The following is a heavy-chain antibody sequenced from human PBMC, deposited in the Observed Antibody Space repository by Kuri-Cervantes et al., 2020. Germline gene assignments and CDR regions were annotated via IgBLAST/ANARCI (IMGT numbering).Heavy chain of an antibody. V-gene: IGHV4-59*12. Sequence: ESLKISCTVSGGSISSYYGSWIRQSPKKGLEWIGHIYYSGTTKYNPSLKSRVTMSVDTSKNQFSLQLSSVTAADTAVYYCARGLRMIRNIDNWGKGTLVTVSS. J-gene: IGHJ4*02. D-gene: IGHD3-10*01. CDR1: GGSISSYY. CDR3: ARGLRMIRNIDN. CDR2: IYYSGTT.